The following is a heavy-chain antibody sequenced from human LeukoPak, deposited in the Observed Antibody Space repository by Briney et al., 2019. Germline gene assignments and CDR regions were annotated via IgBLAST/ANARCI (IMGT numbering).Heavy chain of an antibody. CDR1: GFTVSSNS. V-gene: IGHV3-53*01. J-gene: IGHJ3*02. Sequence: GGSLRLSRTVSGFTVSSNSMSWVRQAPGKGLEWVSIIYTGGSTYYAHSVKGRFTISRDNSKNTVYLQMNSLRAEDTAVYFCARDLGTNDAFDIWGQGTMLTVSS. CDR2: IYTGGST. CDR3: ARDLGTNDAFDI. D-gene: IGHD7-27*01.